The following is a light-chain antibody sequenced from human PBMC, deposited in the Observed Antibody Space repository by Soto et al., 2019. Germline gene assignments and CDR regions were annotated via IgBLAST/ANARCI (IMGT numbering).Light chain of an antibody. J-gene: IGKJ2*01. CDR3: QQYYTPPFT. CDR2: AAS. V-gene: IGKV1D-8*01. CDR1: QGISNY. Sequence: VIWMTQSPSLLSASTGDRVTISCRMSQGISNYLAWYQKKPGKAPELLFYAASILQSGVPSRFSGSGSGTDFTLTISCLQSEDFATYYCQQYYTPPFTFGQGTKLE.